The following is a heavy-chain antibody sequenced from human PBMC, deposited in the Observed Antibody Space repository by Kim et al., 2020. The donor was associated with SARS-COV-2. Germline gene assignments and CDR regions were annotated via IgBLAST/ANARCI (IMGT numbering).Heavy chain of an antibody. CDR2: IRSKAKNYAT. CDR3: VRFSGTNDWHFDL. J-gene: IGHJ2*01. CDR1: GFAFSGSA. Sequence: VGSLRLSCAASGFAFSGSAMHWVRQASGKGLEWVGRIRSKAKNYATEYGASVKGRFTISRDDPQNTAYLQMNSLETEDTAVYDCVRFSGTNDWHFDLWGR. D-gene: IGHD6-13*01. V-gene: IGHV3-73*01.